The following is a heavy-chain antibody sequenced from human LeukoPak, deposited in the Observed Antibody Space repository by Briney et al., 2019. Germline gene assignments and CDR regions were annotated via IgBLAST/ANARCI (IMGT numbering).Heavy chain of an antibody. Sequence: GGSLRISCAASGFTFSSYAMSWVRQAPGNGLEWVSAISGSGGSTYYADSVKGRFTISRGNSKNTLYLQMNSLRAEDTAVYYCAKVRTSGHYFDYWGQGTLVTVSS. CDR2: ISGSGGST. CDR1: GFTFSSYA. CDR3: AKVRTSGHYFDY. D-gene: IGHD2-2*01. J-gene: IGHJ4*02. V-gene: IGHV3-23*01.